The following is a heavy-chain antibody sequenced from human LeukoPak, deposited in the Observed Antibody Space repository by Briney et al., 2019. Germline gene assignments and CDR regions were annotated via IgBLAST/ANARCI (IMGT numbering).Heavy chain of an antibody. CDR2: ISYDGSNK. J-gene: IGHJ6*03. CDR1: GFTFNSYS. CDR3: ARDLFPYYWYFYMDV. V-gene: IGHV3-30-3*01. Sequence: GGSLRLSCAASGFTFNSYSMHWVRQAPGKGLEWLAFISYDGSNKYYADSVRGRFTISRDNSKTPLSLQMNSLRAEDTAVYYCARDLFPYYWYFYMDVWGKGTTVTVSS.